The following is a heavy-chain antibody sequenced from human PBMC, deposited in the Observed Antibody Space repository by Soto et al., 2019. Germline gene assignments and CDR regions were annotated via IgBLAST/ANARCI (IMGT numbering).Heavy chain of an antibody. J-gene: IGHJ3*02. D-gene: IGHD4-4*01. CDR3: ARDPSTTVYEGNAFDI. CDR2: ISSSSSYI. V-gene: IGHV3-21*01. Sequence: GGSLRLSCAASGFTFSSYSMNWVRQAPGKGLEWVSSISSSSSYIYYADSVKGRFTISRDNAKNSLYLQMNSLRAEDTAVYYCARDPSTTVYEGNAFDIWGQGTMVTVSS. CDR1: GFTFSSYS.